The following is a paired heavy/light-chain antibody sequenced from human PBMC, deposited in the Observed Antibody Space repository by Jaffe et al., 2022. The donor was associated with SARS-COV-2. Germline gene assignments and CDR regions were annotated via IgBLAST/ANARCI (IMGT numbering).Light chain of an antibody. CDR1: SSDVGRYNL. V-gene: IGLV2-23*01. Sequence: QSALTQPASVSGSPGQSITISCTGTSSDVGRYNLVSWYQQHPGKAPKLMIYEGSKRPSGVSNRFSGSKSGNRASLTISGLQAEDEADYYCCSYAGGRYVFGTGTEVTVL. CDR2: EGS. CDR3: CSYAGGRYV. J-gene: IGLJ1*01.
Heavy chain of an antibody. CDR2: IYYSGTT. CDR3: ARVPEIAATASLYYFDY. Sequence: QVQLQESGPGLVKPSQTLSLTCTVSGGSISSDGYFWSWIRQHPGEGLEWIGYIYYSGTTYYDPSLKSRVIIAVDTSKNQFSLKLSSVTAADTAVYYCARVPEIAATASLYYFDYWGQGTLVTVSS. V-gene: IGHV4-31*03. D-gene: IGHD6-13*01. J-gene: IGHJ4*02. CDR1: GGSISSDGYF.